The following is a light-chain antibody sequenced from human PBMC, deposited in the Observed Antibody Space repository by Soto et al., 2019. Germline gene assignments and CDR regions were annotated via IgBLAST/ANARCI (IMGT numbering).Light chain of an antibody. V-gene: IGKV1-5*03. CDR2: KAS. CDR1: QSISNW. Sequence: DIQMTQSPSTLSASVGDRVTISCRASQSISNWLAWYQQKPGKAPNLLIYKASSLESGVPSRFSGSGSGTEFTLTISSLQPDDFATYYCQQYNSPYTFGQGTKLEIK. J-gene: IGKJ2*01. CDR3: QQYNSPYT.